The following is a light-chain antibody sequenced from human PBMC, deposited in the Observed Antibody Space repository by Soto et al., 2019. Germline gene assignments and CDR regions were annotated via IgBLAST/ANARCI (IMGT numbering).Light chain of an antibody. CDR2: SNH. CDR3: CSYAGSWV. V-gene: IGLV1-44*01. CDR1: NSNIGRNT. J-gene: IGLJ3*02. Sequence: QSVLTQPPSASGTPGQRVTISCSGSNSNIGRNTINWYQHLPGTAPKLLIYSNHQRPSGVPDRFSGSKSGTSASLAISGLQSEDEADYYCCSYAGSWVFGGGTKVTVL.